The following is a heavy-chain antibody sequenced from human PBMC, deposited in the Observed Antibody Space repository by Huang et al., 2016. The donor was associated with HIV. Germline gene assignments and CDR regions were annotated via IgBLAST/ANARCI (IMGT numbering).Heavy chain of an antibody. J-gene: IGHJ4*02. CDR3: ARHDIYCSDGSCSGFDY. CDR1: GDSISSSNYY. CDR2: VYYSGKT. D-gene: IGHD2-15*01. V-gene: IGHV4-39*01. Sequence: QVQLQESGPGLVNPSETLSLTCAVSGDSISSSNYYWGWIRQPPGKGLGWVGGVYYSGKTYYMPSLKRRVTISVDTAKNQFSLKLTSVTAADTAVYYCARHDIYCSDGSCSGFDYWGQGALVIVSS.